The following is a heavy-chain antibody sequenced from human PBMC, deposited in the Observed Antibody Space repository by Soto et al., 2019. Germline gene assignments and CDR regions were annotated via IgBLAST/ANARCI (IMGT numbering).Heavy chain of an antibody. CDR2: MYHSGST. J-gene: IGHJ4*02. D-gene: IGHD1-1*01. CDR1: GHSLSSGYF. CDR3: APGKVDSMLEH. V-gene: IGHV4-38-2*01. Sequence: WETLSLTCSVSGHSLSSGYFWAWIRQPLGKGLEWIGSMYHSGSTYYNPSLKSRLTISLDTSKNQFSLKLNSVTAADTAVYYCAPGKVDSMLEHWCQGTQFTVSP.